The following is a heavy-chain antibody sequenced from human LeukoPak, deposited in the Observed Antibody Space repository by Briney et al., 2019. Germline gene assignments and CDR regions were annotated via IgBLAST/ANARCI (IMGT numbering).Heavy chain of an antibody. V-gene: IGHV3-30*18. CDR3: AKEWIAVAGPGAFDI. J-gene: IGHJ3*02. CDR1: GFTFSSYG. D-gene: IGHD6-19*01. CDR2: ISYDGSNK. Sequence: GGSLRLSCAASGFTFSSYGMHWVRQAPGKGLEWVAVISYDGSNKYYADSVKGRFTISRDNSKNTLYLQMNSLRAEDTAVYYCAKEWIAVAGPGAFDIWGQGTMVTVSS.